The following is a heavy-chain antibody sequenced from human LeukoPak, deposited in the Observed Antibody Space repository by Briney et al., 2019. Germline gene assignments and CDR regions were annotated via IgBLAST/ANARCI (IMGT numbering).Heavy chain of an antibody. Sequence: QPGGPLRLSCAASGFTFSSYWMSWVRQAPGKGLEWVANIKQDGGEKYYVDSVKGRFTISRDNAKNSLYLQMNSLRPEDTAVYYCAGRGDGNLYYFDHWGQRNLVTASS. CDR3: AGRGDGNLYYFDH. V-gene: IGHV3-7*04. CDR2: IKQDGGEK. D-gene: IGHD5-24*01. J-gene: IGHJ4*02. CDR1: GFTFSSYW.